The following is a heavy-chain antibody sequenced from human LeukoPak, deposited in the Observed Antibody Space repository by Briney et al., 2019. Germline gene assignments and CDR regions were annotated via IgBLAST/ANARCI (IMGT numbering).Heavy chain of an antibody. CDR2: ISGSGGST. CDR3: AKGVYNWNYKRFDP. J-gene: IGHJ5*02. Sequence: GGSLRLSCAASGFTFSSYAMSWVRQAPGKGREWVSAISGSGGSTYYADSVKGRFTISRDNSKNKLYLQMNSLRAEDTAVYYCAKGVYNWNYKRFDPWGQGTLVTVSS. D-gene: IGHD1-7*01. CDR1: GFTFSSYA. V-gene: IGHV3-23*01.